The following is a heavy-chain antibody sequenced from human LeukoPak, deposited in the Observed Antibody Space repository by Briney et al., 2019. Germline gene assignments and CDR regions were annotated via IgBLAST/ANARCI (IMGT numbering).Heavy chain of an antibody. Sequence: GGSLRLSCAASGFTFSNYYMSWIRQSPAKGLEWLSYISSDGSTIYYTDSVKGRFTISRDNAENSVYLQMSSLRSEDTAVYYCASITVTTPSYYYYGMDVWGQGTTVTVSS. CDR2: ISSDGSTI. CDR3: ASITVTTPSYYYYGMDV. V-gene: IGHV3-11*01. CDR1: GFTFSNYY. D-gene: IGHD4-17*01. J-gene: IGHJ6*02.